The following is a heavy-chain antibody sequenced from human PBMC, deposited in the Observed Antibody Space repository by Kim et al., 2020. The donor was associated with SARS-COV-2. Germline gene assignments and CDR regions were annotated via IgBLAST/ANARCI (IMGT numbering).Heavy chain of an antibody. J-gene: IGHJ6*02. CDR3: AKDISPGRYYYYYGMDV. CDR2: ISRDGGST. CDR1: GFTFDDYA. Sequence: GGSLRLSCAASGFTFDDYAMHWVRQAPGKGLEWVSLISRDGGSTYYADSVKGRFTISRDNSKNSLYLQMNSLRAEDTALYYCAKDISPGRYYYYYGMDVWGHGTTLTVS. V-gene: IGHV3-43D*03.